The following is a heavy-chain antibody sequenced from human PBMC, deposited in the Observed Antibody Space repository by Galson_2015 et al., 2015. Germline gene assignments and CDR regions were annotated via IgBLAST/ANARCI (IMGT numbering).Heavy chain of an antibody. CDR3: AKDQGTAVVAARYYYGMDV. J-gene: IGHJ6*02. CDR2: ISYDGSNK. V-gene: IGHV3-30*18. D-gene: IGHD2-15*01. CDR1: GFTFSSYG. Sequence: SLRLSCAASGFTFSSYGMHWVRQAPGKGLEWVAVISYDGSNKYYADSVKGRFTISRDNSKNTLYLQMNSLRAEDTAVYYCAKDQGTAVVAARYYYGMDVWGQGTTVTVSS.